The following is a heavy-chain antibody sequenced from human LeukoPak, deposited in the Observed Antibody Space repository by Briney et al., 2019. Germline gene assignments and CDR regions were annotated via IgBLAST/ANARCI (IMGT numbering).Heavy chain of an antibody. J-gene: IGHJ4*02. CDR1: GYRFTNFW. CDR3: TRLDYGGKYIEH. V-gene: IGHV5-51*01. Sequence: GESLKISCKGSGYRFTNFWIGWVRQIPGKGLEWVGMIYPGDSDTLYSPSFEGQVIISADKSITTAYLQLSSLKASDTAMYYCTRLDYGGKYIEHWGQGTLVTVSS. D-gene: IGHD4-17*01. CDR2: IYPGDSDT.